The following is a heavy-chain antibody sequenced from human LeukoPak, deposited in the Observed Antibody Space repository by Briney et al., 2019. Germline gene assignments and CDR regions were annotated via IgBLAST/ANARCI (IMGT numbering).Heavy chain of an antibody. Sequence: PSETLSLTCTVSGGSISSYYWSWIRQPPGKGLEWIGYIYYSGSTNYNPSLKSRVTISVDTSKNQFSLKLSSVTAADTAVYYCARHRRITMIVVVISYFDYWGQGTLVTVSS. CDR1: GGSISSYY. D-gene: IGHD3-22*01. CDR2: IYYSGST. J-gene: IGHJ4*02. CDR3: ARHRRITMIVVVISYFDY. V-gene: IGHV4-59*08.